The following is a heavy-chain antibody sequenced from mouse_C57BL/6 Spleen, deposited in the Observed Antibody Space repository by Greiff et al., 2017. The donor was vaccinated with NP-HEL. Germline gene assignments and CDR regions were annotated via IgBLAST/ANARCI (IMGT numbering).Heavy chain of an antibody. J-gene: IGHJ4*01. CDR3: ARVGYYYGSSYEAMDY. V-gene: IGHV1-69*01. CDR2: IDPSDSYT. Sequence: QVQLQQPGAELVMPGASVKLSCKASGYTFTSYWMHWVKQRPGQGLEWIGEIDPSDSYTNYNQKFKGKSTLTVDKSSSTAYMQLSSLTSEDSAVYYCARVGYYYGSSYEAMDYWGQGTSVTVSS. CDR1: GYTFTSYW. D-gene: IGHD1-1*01.